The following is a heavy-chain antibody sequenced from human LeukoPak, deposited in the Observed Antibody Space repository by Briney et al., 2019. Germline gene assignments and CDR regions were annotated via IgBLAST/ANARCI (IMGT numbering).Heavy chain of an antibody. D-gene: IGHD5-12*01. Sequence: GGSLRLSCAASGFTVSSNYMSWVRQAPGKGLEWVSVIYSGGSTYYADSVKGRFTISRDNSKNTLYLQMNSLRAEDTAVYYCARGGYSGYDYAFNWFDPWGQGTLVSV. V-gene: IGHV3-66*01. CDR1: GFTVSSNY. CDR2: IYSGGST. J-gene: IGHJ5*02. CDR3: ARGGYSGYDYAFNWFDP.